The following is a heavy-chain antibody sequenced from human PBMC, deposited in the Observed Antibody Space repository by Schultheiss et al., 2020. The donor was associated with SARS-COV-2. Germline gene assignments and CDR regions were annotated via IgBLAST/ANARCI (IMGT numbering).Heavy chain of an antibody. Sequence: GGSLRLSCAASGFTFSSYGMHWVRQAPGKGLEWVAVISYDGSNKYYADSVKGRFTISRDNAKNSLYLQMNSLRAEETAVYYCARNAARLITRAQFDYWGQGTLVTVSS. D-gene: IGHD6-6*01. J-gene: IGHJ4*02. CDR2: ISYDGSNK. V-gene: IGHV3-30*03. CDR3: ARNAARLITRAQFDY. CDR1: GFTFSSYG.